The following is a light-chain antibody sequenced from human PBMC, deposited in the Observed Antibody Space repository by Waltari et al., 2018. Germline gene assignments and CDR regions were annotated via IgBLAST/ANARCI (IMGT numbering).Light chain of an antibody. J-gene: IGKJ5*01. V-gene: IGKV2-28*01. CDR2: LGS. Sequence: DIVMTQSPLSLPVTPGEPASIPCRFSQSLLHSNGYNYLDWYLQKPGQSPQLLIYLGSNRASGVPDRFSGSGSGTDFTLKISRVEAEDVGVYYCMQALQTPITFGQGTRLEIK. CDR3: MQALQTPIT. CDR1: QSLLHSNGYNY.